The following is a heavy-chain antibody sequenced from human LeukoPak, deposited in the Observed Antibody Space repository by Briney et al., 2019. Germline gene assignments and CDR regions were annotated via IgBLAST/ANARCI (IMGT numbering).Heavy chain of an antibody. Sequence: PSETLSLTCAVYGGSFSGYYWSWIRQPPGKGLEWIGEINHSGSTNYNPSLKSRVTISVDTSKNQFSLKLSSVTAADTAVYYCAGDYYDSSGYYYYYYMDVWGKGTTVTVSS. V-gene: IGHV4-34*01. J-gene: IGHJ6*03. CDR1: GGSFSGYY. D-gene: IGHD3-22*01. CDR3: AGDYYDSSGYYYYYYMDV. CDR2: INHSGST.